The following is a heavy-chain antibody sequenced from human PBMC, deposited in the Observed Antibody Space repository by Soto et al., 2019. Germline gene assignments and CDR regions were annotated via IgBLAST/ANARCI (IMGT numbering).Heavy chain of an antibody. V-gene: IGHV1-18*01. D-gene: IGHD1-26*01. Sequence: QVQLVQSGAEVKKPGASVKVSCKASGYTFTSYGISWVRQAPGQGPEWMGWISGYHGNTKSAQKLQGRVTMTTETATSTAYMELWSLTSDDTAVYYCARYLGGQIVDYWGQGTLVTVSS. CDR2: ISGYHGNT. CDR1: GYTFTSYG. J-gene: IGHJ4*02. CDR3: ARYLGGQIVDY.